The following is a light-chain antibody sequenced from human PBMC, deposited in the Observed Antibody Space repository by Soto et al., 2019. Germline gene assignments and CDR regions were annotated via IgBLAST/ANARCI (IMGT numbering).Light chain of an antibody. CDR2: EVN. J-gene: IGLJ1*01. Sequence: SVLTEPPSASGSLGQSVTISCTGTSSDIGSYDYVSWYQQHPGRAPKLIIFEVNKRPSGVPDRFSGSKSGNTASLIVSGLQPDDEAEYHCTSYTGDDFTFIFGTGTKV. V-gene: IGLV2-8*01. CDR1: SSDIGSYDY. CDR3: TSYTGDDFTFI.